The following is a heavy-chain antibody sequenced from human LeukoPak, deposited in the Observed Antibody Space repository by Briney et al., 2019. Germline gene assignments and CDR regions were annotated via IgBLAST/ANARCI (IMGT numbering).Heavy chain of an antibody. J-gene: IGHJ6*02. V-gene: IGHV3-23*01. CDR1: GVTFSSYA. D-gene: IGHD6-6*01. CDR3: AKDLSSPYYYYGMDV. Sequence: GGSLRLSCAASGVTFSSYAMSWVRQAPGKGLEWVSAISGSGGRTYYTDFVKGRFTISRDNSKNTLYLQMNSLRADDTAVYYCAKDLSSPYYYYGMDVWGQGTTVTVSS. CDR2: ISGSGGRT.